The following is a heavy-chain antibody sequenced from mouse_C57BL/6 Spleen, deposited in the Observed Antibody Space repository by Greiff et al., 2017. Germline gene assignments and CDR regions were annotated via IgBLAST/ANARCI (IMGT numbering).Heavy chain of an antibody. CDR2: IWGVGST. CDR3: ASAYYSNYRFAY. J-gene: IGHJ3*01. CDR1: GFSLTSYG. Sequence: QVQLKQSGPGLVAPSQSLSITCTVSGFSLTSYGVDWVRQSPGKGLEWLGVIWGVGSTNYNSALKSRLSISKDNSKSQVFLKMNSLQTDDTAMYYCASAYYSNYRFAYWGQGTLVTVSA. D-gene: IGHD2-5*01. V-gene: IGHV2-6*01.